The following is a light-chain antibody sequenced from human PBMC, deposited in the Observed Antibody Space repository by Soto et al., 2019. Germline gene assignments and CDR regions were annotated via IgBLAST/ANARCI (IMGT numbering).Light chain of an antibody. Sequence: QSALTQPRSVSGSPGQSVTISCTGTSSDVGNYNYVSWYQQHPGKAPKVMIYDVTKRPSGVPDRFSGSKSGITASLTISGLQADDEADYYCCSYAGSSTYVFGTGTKVTVL. CDR1: SSDVGNYNY. CDR2: DVT. CDR3: CSYAGSSTYV. V-gene: IGLV2-11*01. J-gene: IGLJ1*01.